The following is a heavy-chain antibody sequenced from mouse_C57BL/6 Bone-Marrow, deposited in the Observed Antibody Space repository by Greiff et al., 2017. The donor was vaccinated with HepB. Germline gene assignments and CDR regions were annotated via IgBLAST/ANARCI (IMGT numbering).Heavy chain of an antibody. CDR2: IDPSDSYT. J-gene: IGHJ3*01. CDR3: ALIYYDYDGWFAY. Sequence: VQLQQPGAELVRPGTSVKLSCKASGYTFTSYWMHWVKQRPGQGLEWIGVIDPSDSYTNYNQKFKGKATLPVDTSSSTAYMQLSSLTSEDSAVYYCALIYYDYDGWFAYWGQGTLVTVSA. V-gene: IGHV1-59*01. D-gene: IGHD2-4*01. CDR1: GYTFTSYW.